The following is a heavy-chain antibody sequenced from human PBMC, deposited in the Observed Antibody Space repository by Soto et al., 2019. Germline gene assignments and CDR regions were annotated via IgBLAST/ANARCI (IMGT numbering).Heavy chain of an antibody. D-gene: IGHD6-6*01. CDR1: GDSISSSTYY. CDR3: ARPYFSSSSMFDY. J-gene: IGHJ4*02. Sequence: LSLTCTVSGDSISSSTYYWGWIRQPPGKGLEWIGCIYHTGTTYYNPSLKSRVTISVDTSKNQFSLKLSSVTAADTAVYYCARPYFSSSSMFDYWGQGTLVTVSS. CDR2: IYHTGTT. V-gene: IGHV4-39*01.